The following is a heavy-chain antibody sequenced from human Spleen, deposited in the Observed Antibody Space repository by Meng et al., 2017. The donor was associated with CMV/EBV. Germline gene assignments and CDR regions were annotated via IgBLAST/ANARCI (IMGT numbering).Heavy chain of an antibody. CDR3: ARGPLGYCSSTSCFAEYFQH. V-gene: IGHV1-69*05. D-gene: IGHD2-2*01. CDR2: IIPIFGTA. Sequence: SYAFRWVRQAPGQGLEWMGGIIPIFGTANYGQKFLGRVTITTDESTNTAYMELSSLRSEDTAVYYCARGPLGYCSSTSCFAEYFQHWGQGTLVTVSS. CDR1: SYA. J-gene: IGHJ1*01.